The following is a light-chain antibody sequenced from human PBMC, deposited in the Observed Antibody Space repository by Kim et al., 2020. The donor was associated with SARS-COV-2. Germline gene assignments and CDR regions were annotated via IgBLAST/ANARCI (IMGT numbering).Light chain of an antibody. CDR2: DAS. CDR1: QSVSGSY. CDR3: QQYGRSPIT. J-gene: IGKJ3*01. Sequence: SPGERATPSCRASQSVSGSYLAWYQQKPGQAPRLLIYDASSRATGIPDRFSGSGSGTDFTLTISRLEPEDFALYYCQQYGRSPITFGPGTKVDIK. V-gene: IGKV3-20*01.